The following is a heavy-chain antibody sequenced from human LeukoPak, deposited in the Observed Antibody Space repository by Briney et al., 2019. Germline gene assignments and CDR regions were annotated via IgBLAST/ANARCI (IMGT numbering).Heavy chain of an antibody. CDR3: ARYEQQLKNFDY. CDR2: IYPGDSDT. D-gene: IGHD6-13*01. CDR1: GYSFTSYW. Sequence: GESLKISCNGSGYSFTSYWIGWVRQMPGKGLEWMGIIYPGDSDTRYSPSFQGQVTISADKSISTAYLQRISLKASDTAMYYCARYEQQLKNFDYWGQGTLVTVSS. J-gene: IGHJ4*02. V-gene: IGHV5-51*01.